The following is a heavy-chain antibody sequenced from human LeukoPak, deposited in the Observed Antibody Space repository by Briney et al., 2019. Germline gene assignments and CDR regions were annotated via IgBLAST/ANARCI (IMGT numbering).Heavy chain of an antibody. CDR1: GFTFSSYA. J-gene: IGHJ4*02. Sequence: GGSLRLSCAASGFTFSSYAMHWVRQAPGKGLEGVAVISYDGSNKYYADSVKGRFTISRDNSKNTLYLQMNSLRAEDTAVYYCARDQSSGWYVYYFGYWGQGTLVTVSS. CDR2: ISYDGSNK. V-gene: IGHV3-30*04. CDR3: ARDQSSGWYVYYFGY. D-gene: IGHD6-19*01.